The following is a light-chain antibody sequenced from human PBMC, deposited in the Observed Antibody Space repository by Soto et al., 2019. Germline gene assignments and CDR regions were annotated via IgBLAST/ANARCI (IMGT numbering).Light chain of an antibody. J-gene: IGLJ3*02. CDR2: EVS. V-gene: IGLV2-18*02. CDR1: SSDVGSYNR. CDR3: SSYTSSSTPLV. Sequence: QPVLTQPPSVSGSPGQSVTISCTGTSSDVGSYNRVSWYQQPPGTAPKLMIYEVSNRPSGVPDRFSGSKSGNTASLTISGLQAEDEADYYCSSYTSSSTPLVFGGGTQLTVL.